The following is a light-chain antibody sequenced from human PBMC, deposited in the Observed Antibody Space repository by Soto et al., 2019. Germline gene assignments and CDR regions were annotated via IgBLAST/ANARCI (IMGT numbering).Light chain of an antibody. V-gene: IGKV1-5*03. CDR1: QSINSW. J-gene: IGKJ2*01. CDR3: QQYHNYPVT. CDR2: KAS. Sequence: DIPMTQSPSTLSASVGDRVTITCRASQSINSWLAWYQQTPGKAPNLLIYKASSLQSGVQSRFSGSGSATQSTLAISSLQPDDSANYYCQQYHNYPVTFGQGTKLEIK.